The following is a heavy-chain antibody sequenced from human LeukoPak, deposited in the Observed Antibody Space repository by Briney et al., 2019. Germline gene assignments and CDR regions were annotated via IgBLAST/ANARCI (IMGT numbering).Heavy chain of an antibody. Sequence: SETLSLTCTVSGGSISSYYWSWIRQPPGKGLEWIGYIYYSGSTNYNPSLKSRVTISVDTSKNQFSLKLSSVTAADTAVYYCARGVRIVVVPAARGKYYMDVWGKGTTVTVSS. V-gene: IGHV4-59*12. CDR1: GGSISSYY. D-gene: IGHD2-2*01. CDR2: IYYSGST. CDR3: ARGVRIVVVPAARGKYYMDV. J-gene: IGHJ6*03.